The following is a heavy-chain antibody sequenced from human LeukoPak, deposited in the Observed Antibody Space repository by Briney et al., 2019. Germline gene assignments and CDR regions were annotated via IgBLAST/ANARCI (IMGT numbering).Heavy chain of an antibody. CDR1: GGSITSGGYY. CDR3: ARGAEDVLTGDDDFYFDN. D-gene: IGHD3-9*01. CDR2: IYYSGST. V-gene: IGHV4-31*03. Sequence: SQTLSLTCSVSGGSITSGGYYWTWTRQHPGKGLEWIGYIYYSGSTFHNPSLKSRVSMSVDTSKNQFSLNLSSVTAADTAVYFCARGAEDVLTGDDDFYFDNWGQGSLVTVSS. J-gene: IGHJ4*02.